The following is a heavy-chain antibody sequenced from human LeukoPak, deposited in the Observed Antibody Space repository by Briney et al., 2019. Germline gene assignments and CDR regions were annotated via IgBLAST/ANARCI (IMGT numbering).Heavy chain of an antibody. CDR3: ARDLWDATGY. Sequence: GGSLRLSCAVSGFSTNYMSWVRQAPEQGLEWVSVIYSGDSTYYADSVKGRFTISRAISKNTLYLQMNSLRPEDTAVYHCARDLWDATGYWGQGTLVTVSS. CDR1: GFSTNY. J-gene: IGHJ4*02. V-gene: IGHV3-66*02. D-gene: IGHD3-3*01. CDR2: IYSGDST.